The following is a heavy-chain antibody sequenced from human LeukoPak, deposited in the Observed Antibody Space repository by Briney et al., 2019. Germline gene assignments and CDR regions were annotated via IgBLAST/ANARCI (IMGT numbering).Heavy chain of an antibody. J-gene: IGHJ4*02. CDR1: GYTLTELS. V-gene: IGHV1-24*01. Sequence: ASVKVSCKVSGYTLTELSMHWVRQAPGKGLEWMGGFDPEDGETIYAQKFQGRVAMTEDTSTDTAYMELSSLRSEDTAVYYCATLATNLQLYFDYWAREPWSPSPQ. CDR2: FDPEDGET. CDR3: ATLATNLQLYFDY. D-gene: IGHD5-12*01.